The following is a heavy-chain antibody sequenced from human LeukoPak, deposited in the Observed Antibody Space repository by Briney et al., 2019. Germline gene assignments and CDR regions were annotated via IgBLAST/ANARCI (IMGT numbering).Heavy chain of an antibody. CDR1: GFNFFDYA. Sequence: GGSLRLSCTTSGFNFFDYAMTWVRQAPGKGLESVGFIRSETYGGTAEYAASVKDRFTISRHDSKSIAYLQMNSLKTEDIAVYYCTRAVYCSGGACSFDPWGQGTLVTVSS. D-gene: IGHD2-15*01. J-gene: IGHJ5*02. V-gene: IGHV3-49*04. CDR2: IRSETYGGTA. CDR3: TRAVYCSGGACSFDP.